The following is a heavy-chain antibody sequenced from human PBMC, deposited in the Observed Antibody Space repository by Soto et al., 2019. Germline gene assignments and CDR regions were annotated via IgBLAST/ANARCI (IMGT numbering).Heavy chain of an antibody. CDR1: GGSVSSGSYY. D-gene: IGHD3-3*01. V-gene: IGHV4-61*01. Sequence: SETLSLTCTVSGGSVSSGSYYWSWIRQPPGKGLEWIGYIYYSGSTNYNPSLKSRVTISVDTSKNQFSLKLSSVTAADTAVYYCARGYDFWSGYYGYYYYYGMGVWGQGTTVTVSS. J-gene: IGHJ6*02. CDR3: ARGYDFWSGYYGYYYYYGMGV. CDR2: IYYSGST.